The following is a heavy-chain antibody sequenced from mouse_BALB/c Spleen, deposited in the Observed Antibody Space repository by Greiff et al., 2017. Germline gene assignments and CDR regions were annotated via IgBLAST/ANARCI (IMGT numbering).Heavy chain of an antibody. J-gene: IGHJ4*01. V-gene: IGHV10-1*02. CDR1: GFTFNTYA. CDR2: IRSKSNNYAT. CDR3: VRRGVYAMDY. Sequence: EVQRVESGGGLVQPKGSLKLSCAASGFTFNTYAMNWVRQAPGKGLEWVARIRSKSNNYATYYADSVKDRFTISRDDSQSMLYLQMNNLKTEDTAMYYCVRRGVYAMDYWGQGTSVTVSS.